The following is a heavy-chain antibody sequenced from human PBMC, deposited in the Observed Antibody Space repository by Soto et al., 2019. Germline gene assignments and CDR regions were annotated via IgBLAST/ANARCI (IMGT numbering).Heavy chain of an antibody. J-gene: IGHJ4*02. CDR3: GKGFYGSGGPDV. CDR1: GYTFTSYG. D-gene: IGHD3-10*01. V-gene: IGHV1-18*04. Sequence: ASVKVSCKASGYTFTSYGISWVRQAPGQGLEWMGWISAYNGNTNYAQKLQGRVTMSIDTSANLFSMNLSAVTAADTAIYYCGKGFYGSGGPDVWGPGTLVTVSS. CDR2: ISAYNGNT.